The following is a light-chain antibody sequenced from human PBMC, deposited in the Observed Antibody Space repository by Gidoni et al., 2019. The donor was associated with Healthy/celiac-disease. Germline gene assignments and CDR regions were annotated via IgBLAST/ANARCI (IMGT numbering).Light chain of an antibody. CDR3: QQYYSTPLT. CDR1: QSVLYSSKNKNY. CDR2: WAS. J-gene: IGKJ4*01. V-gene: IGKV4-1*01. Sequence: DIVMTQSPDSLAVSLGERATINCKSSQSVLYSSKNKNYLAWYQQKPGQPPKLLIYWASTRESGVPDRFSGSGSGTDFTLTISSLQAEDVAVYYCQQYYSTPLTFGGXTKVEIK.